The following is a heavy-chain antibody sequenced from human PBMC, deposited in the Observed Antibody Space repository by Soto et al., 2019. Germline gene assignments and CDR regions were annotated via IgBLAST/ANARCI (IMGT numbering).Heavy chain of an antibody. CDR1: GGSISSSNW. Sequence: PSETLSLTCAVSGGSISSSNWWSWVRQPPGKGLEWIGEIYHSGSTNYNPSLKSRVTISVDKSKNQFSLKLSSVTAADTAVYYCARVKPPYQLLPYFDYWGQGTLVTVSS. CDR2: IYHSGST. CDR3: ARVKPPYQLLPYFDY. D-gene: IGHD2-2*01. J-gene: IGHJ4*02. V-gene: IGHV4-4*02.